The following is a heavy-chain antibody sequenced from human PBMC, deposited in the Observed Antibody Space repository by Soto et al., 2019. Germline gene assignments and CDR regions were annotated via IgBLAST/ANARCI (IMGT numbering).Heavy chain of an antibody. J-gene: IGHJ4*02. CDR1: GFTFASCV. V-gene: IGHV3-23*01. Sequence: GGSLSLSCAASGFTFASCVMAWVRPAPGKGLEWVSAITGRGGSTYYADSVKGRFTISRDNSKNTLYLQMNSLRAEDTAVYYCAQYYNWNDADSWGQGTLVTVSS. CDR3: AQYYNWNDADS. D-gene: IGHD1-20*01. CDR2: ITGRGGST.